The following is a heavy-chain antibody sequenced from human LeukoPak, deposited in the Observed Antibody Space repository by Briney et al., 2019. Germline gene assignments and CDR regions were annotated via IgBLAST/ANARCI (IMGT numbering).Heavy chain of an antibody. CDR2: INHSGST. CDR1: GGSFSGYY. CDR3: ARGSSSSPRNDYYYYMDV. D-gene: IGHD6-6*01. J-gene: IGHJ6*03. Sequence: SETLSLTCAVYGGSFSGYYWSWIRQPPGKGLEWIGEINHSGSTNYNPSLKSRVTISVDTSKNQFSLKLSSVTAADTAVYYCARGSSSSPRNDYYYYMDVWGKGTTVTVSS. V-gene: IGHV4-34*01.